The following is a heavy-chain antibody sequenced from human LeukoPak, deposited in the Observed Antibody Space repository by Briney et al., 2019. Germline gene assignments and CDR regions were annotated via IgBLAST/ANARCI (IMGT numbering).Heavy chain of an antibody. D-gene: IGHD6-6*01. V-gene: IGHV3-30*03. Sequence: GGSLRLSCAASGFTFSSHGMHWVRQAPGKGLEWVALISYDGSNKYYADSVKGRFTISRDNSKNTLYLQMNSLRAEDTAVYYCVSQLVHGFDYRGQGTLVTVSS. J-gene: IGHJ4*02. CDR1: GFTFSSHG. CDR2: ISYDGSNK. CDR3: VSQLVHGFDY.